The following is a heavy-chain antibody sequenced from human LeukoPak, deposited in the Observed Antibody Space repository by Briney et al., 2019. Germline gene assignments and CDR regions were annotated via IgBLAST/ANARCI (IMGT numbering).Heavy chain of an antibody. Sequence: SVKVSCKASGGTFSSYAISWVRQAPGQGLEWMGGIIPIFGTANYAQKFQGRVTITADESTSTAYMELSSLRSEDTAVYYCARKVAVAGTENWFDPWGQGALVTVSS. CDR2: IIPIFGTA. V-gene: IGHV1-69*13. CDR3: ARKVAVAGTENWFDP. D-gene: IGHD6-19*01. J-gene: IGHJ5*02. CDR1: GGTFSSYA.